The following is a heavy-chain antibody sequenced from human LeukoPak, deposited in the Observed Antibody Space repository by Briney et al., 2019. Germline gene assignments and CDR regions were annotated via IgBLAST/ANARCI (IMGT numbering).Heavy chain of an antibody. CDR2: IYYSGST. Sequence: SETLSLTCTVSGGSISSSSYYWGWIRQPPGKGLEWIGSIYYSGSTYYNPSLKSRVTISVDTSKNQFSLKLSSVTAADTAVYYCARDQYDIYDYWGQGTLVTVSS. CDR1: GGSISSSSYY. D-gene: IGHD3-9*01. CDR3: ARDQYDIYDY. V-gene: IGHV4-39*07. J-gene: IGHJ4*02.